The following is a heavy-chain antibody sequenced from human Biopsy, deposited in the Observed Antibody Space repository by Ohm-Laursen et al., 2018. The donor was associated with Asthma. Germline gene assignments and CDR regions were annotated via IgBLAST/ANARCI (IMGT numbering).Heavy chain of an antibody. CDR2: INSVFGTT. CDR3: ARKAGSCISRTCYSLDF. J-gene: IGHJ4*02. CDR1: GGTFNTYV. D-gene: IGHD2-2*01. V-gene: IGHV1-69*13. Sequence: ASAKVSCKSLGGTFNTYVIGWVRQAPGQGLEWMGGINSVFGTTTYPQKFQDRVTITADDSTSTIYMELSSLRSEDTAVYYCARKAGSCISRTCYSLDFWGQGTLVTVSS.